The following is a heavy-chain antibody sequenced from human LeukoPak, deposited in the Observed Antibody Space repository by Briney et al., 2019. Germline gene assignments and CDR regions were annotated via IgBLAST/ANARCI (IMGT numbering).Heavy chain of an antibody. D-gene: IGHD3-3*01. J-gene: IGHJ4*02. CDR3: ARGATIFGVAEEYYFDY. Sequence: PGGSLRLSCAASGFTVSSNYMCWVRQAPGKGREWVSVIYSGGSTYYADSVKGRFTISRDNSKNTLYLQMNSLRAEDTAVYYCARGATIFGVAEEYYFDYWGQGTLVTVSS. CDR2: IYSGGST. V-gene: IGHV3-53*01. CDR1: GFTVSSNY.